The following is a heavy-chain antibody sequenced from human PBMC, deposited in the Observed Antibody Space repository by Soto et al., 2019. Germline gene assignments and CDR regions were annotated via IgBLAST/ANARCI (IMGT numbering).Heavy chain of an antibody. J-gene: IGHJ3*02. CDR3: ARDVSPGSSGYYFDAFDI. Sequence: EVELVESGGGLVQPGGSLRLSCAASGLAFGDYWMTWVRQAPGKGLEWVANIKKDGSKKSYLDSVRGRFTISRDNTENSLFLQMNSLRAEDTALYYCARDVSPGSSGYYFDAFDIWGQGTTVTVSS. CDR1: GLAFGDYW. CDR2: IKKDGSKK. V-gene: IGHV3-7*05. D-gene: IGHD6-25*01.